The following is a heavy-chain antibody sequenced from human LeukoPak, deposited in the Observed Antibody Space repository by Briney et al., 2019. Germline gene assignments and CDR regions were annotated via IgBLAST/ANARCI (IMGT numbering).Heavy chain of an antibody. CDR3: AREPPNYDILTGGY. J-gene: IGHJ4*02. CDR2: ISSSSSTI. D-gene: IGHD3-9*01. V-gene: IGHV3-48*01. Sequence: VGSLRLSCAASGFTFSSYSMNWVRQAPGKGLEWVSYISSSSSTIYYAGSVKGRFTISRDNAKNSLYLQMNSLRAEDTAVYYCAREPPNYDILTGGYWGQGTLVTVSS. CDR1: GFTFSSYS.